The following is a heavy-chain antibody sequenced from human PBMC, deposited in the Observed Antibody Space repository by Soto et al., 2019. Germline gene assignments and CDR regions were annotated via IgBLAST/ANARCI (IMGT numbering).Heavy chain of an antibody. CDR2: IYYSGST. J-gene: IGHJ4*02. D-gene: IGHD3-22*01. Sequence: PSETLSLTCTVSGGSISSGDYYWSWIRQPPGKGLEWIGYIYYSGSTYYNPSLKSRVTISVDTSKNQFSLKLSSVTAADTAVSYRARAPSYYDSSGSNTDYWGQGSLVTVYS. V-gene: IGHV4-30-4*01. CDR3: ARAPSYYDSSGSNTDY. CDR1: GGSISSGDYY.